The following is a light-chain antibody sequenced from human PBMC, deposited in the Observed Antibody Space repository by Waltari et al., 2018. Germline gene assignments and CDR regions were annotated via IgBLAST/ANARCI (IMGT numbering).Light chain of an antibody. J-gene: IGLJ2*01. CDR3: SSYMDSSTLEL. CDR1: SSDIGGYNY. CDR2: DVS. V-gene: IGLV2-14*03. Sequence: QSALTQPASVSGSPGQSITISCTGTSSDIGGYNYVPWYQKVPSKAPKLMIYDVSNRPSGVSSRFSGSKSGNTASLTISGLQAEDEADYFCSSYMDSSTLELFGGGTSLTVL.